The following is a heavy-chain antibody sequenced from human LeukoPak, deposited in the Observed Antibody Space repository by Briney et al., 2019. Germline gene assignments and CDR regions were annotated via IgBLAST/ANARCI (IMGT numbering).Heavy chain of an antibody. CDR3: SSTVGRSVRSGPNGAFDI. J-gene: IGHJ3*02. D-gene: IGHD2-8*01. V-gene: IGHV3-74*01. Sequence: GGSLRLSCAASGFTFSNSWMHWVRQAPGKGLVWVSRINSDGRTTSYADSVKGRFTISRDNAKNMLYLQMNSLRDEDTAVYYCSSTVGRSVRSGPNGAFDIWGQGTVVTVSA. CDR1: GFTFSNSW. CDR2: INSDGRTT.